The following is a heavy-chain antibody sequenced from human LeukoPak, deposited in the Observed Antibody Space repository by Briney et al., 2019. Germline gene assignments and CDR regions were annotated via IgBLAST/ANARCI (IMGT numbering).Heavy chain of an antibody. V-gene: IGHV4-34*01. D-gene: IGHD3-22*01. CDR1: GGSFSGYY. J-gene: IGHJ4*02. CDR3: ANYYDSSGYYLGY. Sequence: SETLSLTCAVYGGSFSGYYWSWIRQPPGKGLEWIGEINHSGSTNYNPSLKSRVTISVDTSKNQFSLTLSSVTAADTAVYYCANYYDSSGYYLGYWGQGTLVTVSS. CDR2: INHSGST.